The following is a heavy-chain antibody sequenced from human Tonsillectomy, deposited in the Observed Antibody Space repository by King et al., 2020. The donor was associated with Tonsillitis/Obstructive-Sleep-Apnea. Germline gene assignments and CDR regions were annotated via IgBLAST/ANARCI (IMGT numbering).Heavy chain of an antibody. CDR2: ISAYNGNT. V-gene: IGHV1-18*01. CDR3: ARDNPTMVYAWYYYYMDV. D-gene: IGHD2-8*01. CDR1: GYTFTSYG. J-gene: IGHJ6*03. Sequence: QLVQSGAEVKKPGASVKVSCKASGYTFTSYGISWVRQAPGQGLEWMGWISAYNGNTNYAQKLQGRVTMTTDTSTSTAYMELRSLRSDDTAVYYCARDNPTMVYAWYYYYMDVWGKGTTVTVSS.